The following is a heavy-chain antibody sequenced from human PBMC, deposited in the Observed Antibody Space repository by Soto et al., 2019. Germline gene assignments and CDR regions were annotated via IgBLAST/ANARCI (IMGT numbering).Heavy chain of an antibody. CDR2: ISGSGGST. Sequence: GGSLRLSCAASGFTFSSYAMSWVRQAPGKGLEWVSAISGSGGSTYYADSVKGRFTISRDNSKNTLYLQMNSLRAEDTAVYYCAKGQEMYSSGWTPGIYYGMDVWGQGTTVTVSS. CDR3: AKGQEMYSSGWTPGIYYGMDV. V-gene: IGHV3-23*01. D-gene: IGHD6-19*01. CDR1: GFTFSSYA. J-gene: IGHJ6*02.